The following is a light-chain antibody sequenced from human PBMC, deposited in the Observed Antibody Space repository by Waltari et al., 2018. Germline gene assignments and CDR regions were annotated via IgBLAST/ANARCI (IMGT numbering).Light chain of an antibody. CDR1: QSISSY. CDR2: AAS. V-gene: IGKV1-39*01. J-gene: IGKJ3*01. Sequence: DIQMTQPPSSLSASVGDRVTITCRASQSISSYLNWYQQKPGKAPKPLIYAASSLQSGVPSRFSGSGSGTDFTLTISSLQPEDFATYYCQQSYSTPFTFGPGTKVDIK. CDR3: QQSYSTPFT.